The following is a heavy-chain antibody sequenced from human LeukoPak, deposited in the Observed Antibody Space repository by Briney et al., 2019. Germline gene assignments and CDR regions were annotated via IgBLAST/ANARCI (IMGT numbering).Heavy chain of an antibody. CDR3: ASEHCSSTSCYPNP. Sequence: SETLFLTCTVSGASINSGDYYWSWIRQPPGKGLEWIGYIYYSGSTYYNPSLKSRVTISVDTSKNQFSLKLSSMTAADTAVYYCASEHCSSTSCYPNPWGQGTLVTVSS. CDR2: IYYSGST. CDR1: GASINSGDYY. V-gene: IGHV4-30-4*01. D-gene: IGHD2-2*01. J-gene: IGHJ5*02.